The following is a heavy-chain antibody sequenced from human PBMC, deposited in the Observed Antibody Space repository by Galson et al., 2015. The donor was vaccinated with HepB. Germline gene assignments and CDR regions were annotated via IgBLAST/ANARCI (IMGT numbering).Heavy chain of an antibody. CDR3: TAGSWSTDY. V-gene: IGHV3-43D*03. D-gene: IGHD1-26*01. Sequence: SLRLSCAASGFTFGDYAMHWVRQAPGKGLEWVSLISRDGGSTYYADSVKGRFTISRDNRKNSQYLQMNSLRAEDTALYYCTAGSWSTDYWGQGTLVTVSS. CDR2: ISRDGGST. CDR1: GFTFGDYA. J-gene: IGHJ4*02.